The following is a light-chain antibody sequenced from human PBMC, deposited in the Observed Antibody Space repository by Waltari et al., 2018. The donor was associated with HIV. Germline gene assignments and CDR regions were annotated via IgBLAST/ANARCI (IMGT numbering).Light chain of an antibody. CDR2: EVP. CDR3: CSYAGPHPLV. J-gene: IGLJ2*01. CDR1: STPLGRYDL. V-gene: IGLV2-23*02. Sequence: QSALTQPPSASGPPGQSINTACTGTSTPLGRYDLISCNQHSPGTAPNLIIFEVPLRPSGISTRFSGSKSGSTASLTSSGLQAEDEADYFCCSYAGPHPLVFGGGTKLTVL.